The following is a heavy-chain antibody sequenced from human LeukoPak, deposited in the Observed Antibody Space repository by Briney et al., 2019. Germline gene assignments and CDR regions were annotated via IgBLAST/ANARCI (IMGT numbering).Heavy chain of an antibody. CDR3: AKKDYYYMDV. J-gene: IGHJ6*03. CDR2: IYHSGST. V-gene: IGHV4-38-2*02. CDR1: GYSISSGYY. Sequence: SETLSLTCTVSGYSISSGYYWGWIRQPPGKGLEWIGSIYHSGSTYYNPSLKSRVTISVDTSKNQFSLKLNSVTAADTAVYYCAKKDYYYMDVWGTGTTVTVSS.